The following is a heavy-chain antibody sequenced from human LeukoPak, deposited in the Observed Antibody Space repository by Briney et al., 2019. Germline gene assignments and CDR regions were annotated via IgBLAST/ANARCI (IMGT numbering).Heavy chain of an antibody. Sequence: GGSLRLSCAASGFTFSTYAMSWVRLAPGKGLEWVSAISGSGDSTHHAASVKGRFTISRDNSKNTLYLQMNSLRAEDTAVYYCAKGVSYYDSSGYILDAFDIWGQGTMVTVSS. D-gene: IGHD3-22*01. CDR2: ISGSGDST. CDR1: GFTFSTYA. CDR3: AKGVSYYDSSGYILDAFDI. V-gene: IGHV3-23*01. J-gene: IGHJ3*02.